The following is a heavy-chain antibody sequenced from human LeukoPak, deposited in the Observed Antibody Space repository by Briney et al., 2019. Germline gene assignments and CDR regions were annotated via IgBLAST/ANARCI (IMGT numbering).Heavy chain of an antibody. D-gene: IGHD4/OR15-4a*01. Sequence: GGSLRLSCAASGFILSNYAMNWVRRAPGKGLEWVSSISGNGDDMNYGDSVKGRFTISRDNTRNSLYLQMDSLRVEDTAIYYCVRIPNGANFPNWFDPWGQGTLVTVSS. V-gene: IGHV3-21*01. J-gene: IGHJ5*02. CDR2: ISGNGDDM. CDR3: VRIPNGANFPNWFDP. CDR1: GFILSNYA.